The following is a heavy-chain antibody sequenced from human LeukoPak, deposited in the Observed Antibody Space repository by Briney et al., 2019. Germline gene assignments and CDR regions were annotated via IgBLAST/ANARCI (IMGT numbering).Heavy chain of an antibody. CDR3: ARTYYYDSSGYYQIDY. V-gene: IGHV4-31*03. CDR2: IYYSGNT. D-gene: IGHD3-22*01. J-gene: IGHJ4*02. Sequence: SQTLSLTCNVSGGSFSRGGYYWTWIRQRPGKGLEWIGYIYYSGNTYYNPSLKSRVTISVDTSKNQFSLNVSSVTAADTAVYYCARTYYYDSSGYYQIDYWGQGTLVTVSS. CDR1: GGSFSRGGYY.